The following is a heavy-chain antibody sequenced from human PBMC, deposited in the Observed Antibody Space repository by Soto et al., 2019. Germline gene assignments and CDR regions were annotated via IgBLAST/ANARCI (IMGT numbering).Heavy chain of an antibody. CDR3: ARGDIITMVRGVPREDCYMDV. CDR2: IYYGGST. V-gene: IGHV4-31*03. D-gene: IGHD3-10*01. Sequence: QVQLQESGPGLVKPSQTLSLTCPVSGGSFRSGGYYWSWIRQHPGKGLEWIGYIYYGGSTYYNSSLKSRVTISVDTSKNQFSLKLSSVTAADTAVYYCARGDIITMVRGVPREDCYMDVWGKGTTVTVSS. CDR1: GGSFRSGGYY. J-gene: IGHJ6*03.